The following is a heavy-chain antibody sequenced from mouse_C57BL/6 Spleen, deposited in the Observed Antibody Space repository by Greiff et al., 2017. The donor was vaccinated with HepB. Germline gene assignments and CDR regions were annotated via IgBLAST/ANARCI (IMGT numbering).Heavy chain of an antibody. D-gene: IGHD2-1*01. CDR2: ISDGGSYT. J-gene: IGHJ1*03. CDR3: AREWYYGNYGYFDV. CDR1: GFTFSSYA. V-gene: IGHV5-4*01. Sequence: DVHLVESGGGLVKPGGSLKLSCAASGFTFSSYAMSWVRQTPEKRLEWVATISDGGSYTYYPDNVKGRFTISRDNAKNNLYLQMSHLKSEDTAMYYCAREWYYGNYGYFDVWGTGTTVTVSS.